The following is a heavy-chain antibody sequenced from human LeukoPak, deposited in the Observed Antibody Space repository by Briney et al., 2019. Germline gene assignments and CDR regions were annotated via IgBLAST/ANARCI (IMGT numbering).Heavy chain of an antibody. CDR2: IWYDGSNK. CDR1: GFTFSSYG. J-gene: IGHJ6*02. D-gene: IGHD6-13*01. CDR3: ARERIAAAGYYYYGMDA. Sequence: GGSLRLSCAASGFTFSSYGMHWVRQAPGKGLEWVAVIWYDGSNKYYADSVKGRFTISRDNSKNTLYLQMNSLRAEDTAVYYCARERIAAAGYYYYGMDAWGQGTTVTVSS. V-gene: IGHV3-33*01.